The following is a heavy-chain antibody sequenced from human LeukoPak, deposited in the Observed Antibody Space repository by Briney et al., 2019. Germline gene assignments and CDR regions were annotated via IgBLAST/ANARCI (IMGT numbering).Heavy chain of an antibody. J-gene: IGHJ4*02. D-gene: IGHD5-12*01. CDR3: ATTYDLSY. CDR2: INPSSGGT. CDR1: GYSFTGFF. V-gene: IGHV1-2*02. Sequence: GASVKVSCKASGYSFTGFFMHLVRQPPGQGHEWMGGINPSSGGTHYVQKFQGRVTMTRDTSISTAYMELSRLRSDDTAMYYCATTYDLSYWGQGTLVTVSS.